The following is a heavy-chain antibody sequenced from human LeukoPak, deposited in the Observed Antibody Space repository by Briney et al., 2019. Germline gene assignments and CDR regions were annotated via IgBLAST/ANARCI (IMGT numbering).Heavy chain of an antibody. CDR2: ISGSGGST. V-gene: IGHV3-23*01. CDR3: AKEVDSANY. D-gene: IGHD3/OR15-3a*01. CDR1: GFPFTSYA. J-gene: IGHJ4*02. Sequence: GGSLRLSCAASGFPFTSYAMSWVRRAPGKGLEWVSVISGSGGSTYYADSVKGRFTISRDNSKNTLYLQMNSLRADDTAVYYCAKEVDSANYWGQGTLVTVSS.